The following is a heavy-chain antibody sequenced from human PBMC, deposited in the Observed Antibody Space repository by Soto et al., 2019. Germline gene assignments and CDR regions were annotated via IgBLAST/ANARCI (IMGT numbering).Heavy chain of an antibody. CDR1: VTSDRYY. V-gene: IGHV4-59*12. J-gene: IGHJ4*02. D-gene: IGHD6-19*01. CDR2: IYYSGGNT. CDR3: ARDQGIAVAVFDY. Sequence: PSETLSLTCVVTSDRYYWSWIRQPPGKGLEWIGYIYYSGGNTNYNPSLKSRVTISLDTSKNQISLKLSSVTAADTAVYYCARDQGIAVAVFDYWGQGKLVTVSS.